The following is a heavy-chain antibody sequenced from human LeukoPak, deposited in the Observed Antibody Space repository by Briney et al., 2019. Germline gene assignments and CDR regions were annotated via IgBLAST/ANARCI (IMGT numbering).Heavy chain of an antibody. J-gene: IGHJ4*02. V-gene: IGHV1-8*01. CDR2: MNPNSGNT. D-gene: IGHD4-11*01. Sequence: GASVKVSCKASGYTFTSYDINWVRQATGQGLEWMGWMNPNSGNTGYAQKFQGRVTMTRNTSISTAYMELSSLRSEDTAVYYCARGVDYTYYFDYWGQGTLVTVSS. CDR1: GYTFTSYD. CDR3: ARGVDYTYYFDY.